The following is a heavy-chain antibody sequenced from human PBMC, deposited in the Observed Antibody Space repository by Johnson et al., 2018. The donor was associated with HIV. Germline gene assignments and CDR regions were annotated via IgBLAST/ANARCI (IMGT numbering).Heavy chain of an antibody. CDR2: ISYDGSDK. V-gene: IGHV3-30*19. J-gene: IGHJ3*02. CDR1: GFTFSSYG. CDR3: ARDPFTQALDAFDI. Sequence: QEQLVESGGGVVQPGRSLRLSCAASGFTFSSYGMHWVRQAPGKGLEWVAVISYDGSDKYSADSVKGRFTISRDSSKTTLYLQMSSLRAEDTAVYYCARDPFTQALDAFDIWGQGKMVTVSS.